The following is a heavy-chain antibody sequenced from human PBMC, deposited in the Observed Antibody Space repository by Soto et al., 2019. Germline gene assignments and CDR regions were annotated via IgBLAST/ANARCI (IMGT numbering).Heavy chain of an antibody. CDR1: GGSISSSSYY. CDR2: IYYSGST. D-gene: IGHD3-3*01. Sequence: SETLSLTCTVSGGSISSSSYYWGWIRQPPGKGLEWIGSIYYSGSTYYNPSLKSRVTISVDTSKNQFSLKLSSVTAADTAVYYCAGYPVSECLLLWWFAPWGQGTLVTV. CDR3: AGYPVSECLLLWWFAP. J-gene: IGHJ5*02. V-gene: IGHV4-39*01.